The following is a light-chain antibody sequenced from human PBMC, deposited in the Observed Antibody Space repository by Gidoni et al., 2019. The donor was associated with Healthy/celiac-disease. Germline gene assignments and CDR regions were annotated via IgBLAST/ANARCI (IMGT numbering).Light chain of an antibody. CDR2: AAS. CDR1: QSISSY. J-gene: IGKJ4*01. V-gene: IGKV1-39*01. CDR3: QQSYSTLSLT. Sequence: DIQMTQSPSSLSASVGDRVTITCRASQSISSYLNWYQQKPGKAPKLLIYAASSLQSGVPSRFSGIGSGTDFTLTISRLQPEDFATYYCQQSYSTLSLTFGGGTKVEIK.